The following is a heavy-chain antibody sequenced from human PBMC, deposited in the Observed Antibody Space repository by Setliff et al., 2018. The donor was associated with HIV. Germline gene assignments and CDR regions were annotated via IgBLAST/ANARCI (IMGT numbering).Heavy chain of an antibody. V-gene: IGHV4-59*02. CDR1: GGSVNDFY. Sequence: PSETLSLTCTVSGGSVNDFYCNWIRQPPGKGPEWIGYIHSSGSTIYNPSLKSRVTISVDTSKNQFSLKVNSVTAADTGVYYCVRVGKYYGSGNYFWFDYWGQGTPVTVSS. D-gene: IGHD3-10*01. J-gene: IGHJ4*02. CDR2: IHSSGST. CDR3: VRVGKYYGSGNYFWFDY.